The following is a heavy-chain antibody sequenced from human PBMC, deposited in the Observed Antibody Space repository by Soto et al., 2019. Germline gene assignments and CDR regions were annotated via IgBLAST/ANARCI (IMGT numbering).Heavy chain of an antibody. D-gene: IGHD5-12*01. CDR2: ISYSGSS. CDR1: GGSNIRDGYY. CDR3: AKGRGYSGYAVDY. Sequence: NPSETLSLTCTVSGGSNIRDGYYWSWIRQHPGKGLEWIAYISYSGSSYSNPSLKSRFTISRDNAKNSLHLQMNSLRAEDTALYYCAKGRGYSGYAVDYWGQGTLVTVSS. V-gene: IGHV4-31*03. J-gene: IGHJ4*02.